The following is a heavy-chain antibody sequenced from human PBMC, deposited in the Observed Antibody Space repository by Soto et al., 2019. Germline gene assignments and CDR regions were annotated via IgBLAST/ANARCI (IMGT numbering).Heavy chain of an antibody. CDR3: TRVEVAGKVVPTDY. J-gene: IGHJ4*02. V-gene: IGHV4-39*01. CDR2: IYYSGST. CDR1: GGSISSSSYY. D-gene: IGHD2-2*01. Sequence: SETLSLTCTVSGGSISSSSYYWGWIRQPPGKGLEWIGSIYYSGSTYYNPSLKSRVTISVDTSKNQFSLKLSSVTAADTAVYYCTRVEVAGKVVPTDYWGQGTLVTVSS.